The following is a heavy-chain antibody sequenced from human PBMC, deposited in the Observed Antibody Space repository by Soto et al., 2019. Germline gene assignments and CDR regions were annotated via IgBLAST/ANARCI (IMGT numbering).Heavy chain of an antibody. CDR1: GYTFTSYD. CDR3: ACTPSRLATVPRPFDY. CDR2: MNPNSGNT. D-gene: IGHD4-17*01. J-gene: IGHJ4*02. V-gene: IGHV1-8*01. Sequence: QVQLVQSGAEVKKPGASVKVSCKASGYTFTSYDINWVRQATGQGLEWMGWMNPNSGNTGYAQKFQGRVTMTRNTSISTAYMELSSLRSEDTAVYYCACTPSRLATVPRPFDYWGQGTLVTVSS.